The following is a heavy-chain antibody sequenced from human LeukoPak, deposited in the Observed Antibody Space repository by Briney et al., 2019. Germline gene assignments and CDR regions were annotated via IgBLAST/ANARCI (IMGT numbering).Heavy chain of an antibody. CDR3: ARGLEPDNWFDP. CDR1: GFTATSYS. D-gene: IGHD1-1*01. Sequence: GGCLRLSCPASGFTATSYSMNWVRQAAGGGLEWVSSISSRSRYIYYADSGKGRFTISRDSAKNSLYLQMNSLRAEDTAVYYCARGLEPDNWFDPWGQGTLVTVSS. J-gene: IGHJ5*02. V-gene: IGHV3-21*01. CDR2: ISSRSRYI.